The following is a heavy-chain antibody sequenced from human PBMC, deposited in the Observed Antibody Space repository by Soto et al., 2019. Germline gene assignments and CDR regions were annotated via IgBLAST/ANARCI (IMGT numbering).Heavy chain of an antibody. J-gene: IGHJ3*02. CDR2: IRSKAYGGTT. CDR1: GFTFGDYA. CDR3: TREGIAVAGIDFDAFDI. V-gene: IGHV3-49*03. Sequence: GGSLRLSCTASGFTFGDYAMSWFRQAPGKGLEWVGFIRSKAYGGTTEYAASVKGRFTISRDDSKSIAYLQMNSLKTEDTAVYYCTREGIAVAGIDFDAFDIWGQGTMVTVSS. D-gene: IGHD6-19*01.